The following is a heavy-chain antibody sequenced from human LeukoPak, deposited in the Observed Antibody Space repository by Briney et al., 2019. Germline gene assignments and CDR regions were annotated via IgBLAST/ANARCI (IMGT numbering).Heavy chain of an antibody. CDR1: GASISSSSYD. CDR2: IYYSGST. V-gene: IGHV4-39*07. J-gene: IGHJ6*04. Sequence: SETLSLTCTVSGASISSSSYDWGWLRQPRGKGLEWIGSIYYSGSTYYHPSLKSRVTISVDTSKNQFSLKLSSVTAADTAVYYCARDSSITMVRGVIIGVDVWGKGTTVTVSS. CDR3: ARDSSITMVRGVIIGVDV. D-gene: IGHD3-10*01.